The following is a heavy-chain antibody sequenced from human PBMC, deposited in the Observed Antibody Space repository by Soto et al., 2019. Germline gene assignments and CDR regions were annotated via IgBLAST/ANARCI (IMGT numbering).Heavy chain of an antibody. CDR1: GFTFSSYG. CDR2: IWYDGSNK. D-gene: IGHD1-7*01. CDR3: ARVPITGTIWGWFDP. Sequence: ESGGGVVQPGRSLRLSCAASGFTFSSYGMHWVRQAPGKGLEWVAVIWYDGSNKYYADSVKGRFTISRDNSKNTLYLQMNSLRAEDTAVYYCARVPITGTIWGWFDPWGQGTLVTVSS. J-gene: IGHJ5*02. V-gene: IGHV3-33*01.